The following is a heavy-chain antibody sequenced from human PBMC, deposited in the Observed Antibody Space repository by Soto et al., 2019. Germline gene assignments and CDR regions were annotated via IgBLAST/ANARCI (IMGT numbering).Heavy chain of an antibody. CDR1: GFTFNTYG. CDR2: IWYDGSNK. D-gene: IGHD2-15*01. V-gene: IGHV3-33*08. CDR3: ARGDCTGAYCYSWPFNYGVDV. J-gene: IGHJ6*02. Sequence: QVQLVESGGGVVQPGGSLRLSCTTSGFTFNTYGMYWVRQAPGKGLEWVAIIWYDGSNKYYGDSVKGRFTISRDKSKNTMYIQMNSLRAEDTALYYCARGDCTGAYCYSWPFNYGVDVWGQGTTVTVSS.